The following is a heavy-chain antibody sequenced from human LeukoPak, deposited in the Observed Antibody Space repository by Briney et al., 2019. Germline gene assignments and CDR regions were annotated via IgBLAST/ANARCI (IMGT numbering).Heavy chain of an antibody. CDR2: ISGSGGST. D-gene: IGHD3-10*01. CDR1: GFTFSSYA. V-gene: IGHV3-23*01. J-gene: IGHJ4*02. CDR3: AKVWFGELLFDY. Sequence: GGSLRLSCAASGFTFSSYAMSWVRQAPGKGLECVSAISGSGGSTYYADSVKGRFTISRDNSKNTLYLQMNSLRAEDTAVYYCAKVWFGELLFDYRGQGTLVTVSS.